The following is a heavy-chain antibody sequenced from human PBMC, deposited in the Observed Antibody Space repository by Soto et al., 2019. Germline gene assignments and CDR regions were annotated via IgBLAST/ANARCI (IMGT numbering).Heavy chain of an antibody. CDR2: IIPIFGTA. CDR3: VSVYDFWSGYYTRYGFDP. CDR1: GGTFSSYA. V-gene: IGHV1-69*06. D-gene: IGHD3-3*01. Sequence: VSCKASGGTFSSYAISWVRQAPGQGLEWMGGIIPIFGTANYAQKFQGRVTITADKSTSTAYMELSSLRSEDTAVYYCVSVYDFWSGYYTRYGFDPWGQGTLVTVSS. J-gene: IGHJ5*02.